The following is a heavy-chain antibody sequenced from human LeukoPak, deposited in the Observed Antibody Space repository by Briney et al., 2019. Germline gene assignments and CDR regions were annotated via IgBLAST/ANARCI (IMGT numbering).Heavy chain of an antibody. D-gene: IGHD2-2*01. CDR2: INHSGST. J-gene: IGHJ6*04. Sequence: MPSETLSLTCAVSGYSISSGYYWSWIRQPPGKGLEWIGEINHSGSTNYNPSLKSRVTISVDTSKNQFSLKLSSVTAADTAVYYCARGQCSSASCYAGGLVDVWGKGTTVTVSS. CDR1: GYSISSGYY. V-gene: IGHV4-34*01. CDR3: ARGQCSSASCYAGGLVDV.